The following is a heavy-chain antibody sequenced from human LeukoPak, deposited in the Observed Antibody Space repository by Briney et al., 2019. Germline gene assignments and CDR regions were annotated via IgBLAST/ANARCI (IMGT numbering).Heavy chain of an antibody. Sequence: GGSLRLSCAASGFTFSVYTMNWVRQAPGKGLEWVASIGGTRNYVHYADSVKGRFTMSRDNAENSLYLQMNSLRAEDTAVYYCARSPGEWEPMYYFDYWGQGTLVTVSS. D-gene: IGHD1-26*01. J-gene: IGHJ4*02. V-gene: IGHV3-21*01. CDR2: IGGTRNYV. CDR1: GFTFSVYT. CDR3: ARSPGEWEPMYYFDY.